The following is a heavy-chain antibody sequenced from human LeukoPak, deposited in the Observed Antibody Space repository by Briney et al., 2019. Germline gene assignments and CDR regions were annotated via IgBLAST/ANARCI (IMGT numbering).Heavy chain of an antibody. CDR2: ISYDGSNK. J-gene: IGHJ4*02. CDR3: AKDLKEGDTKTPFGY. V-gene: IGHV3-30*18. CDR1: GFTFSSYG. Sequence: PGGSLRLSCAASGFTFSSYGMHWVCQAPGKGLEWVAVISYDGSNKYYADSVKGRFTISRDNSKNTLYLQMNSLRAEDTAVYYCAKDLKEGDTKTPFGYWGQGTLVTVSS.